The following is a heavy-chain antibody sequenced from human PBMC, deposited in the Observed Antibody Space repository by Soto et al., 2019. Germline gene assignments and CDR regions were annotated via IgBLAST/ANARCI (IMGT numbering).Heavy chain of an antibody. V-gene: IGHV3-33*01. J-gene: IGHJ4*02. CDR1: GGTCSGHG. CDR2: IRYDGSNK. Sequence: EGSLRLWWGAAGGTCSGHGGHWVRHAPGKGLEWVAVIRYDGSNKYYADSVKGRFTISRDNSKNTLYLQMNSLRAEDTAVYYCARGRGYSSSWSIYYFDFWGQGTQVTVSS. CDR3: ARGRGYSSSWSIYYFDF. D-gene: IGHD6-13*01.